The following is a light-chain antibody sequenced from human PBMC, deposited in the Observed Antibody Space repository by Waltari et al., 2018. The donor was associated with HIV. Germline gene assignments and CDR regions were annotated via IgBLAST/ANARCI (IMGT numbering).Light chain of an antibody. CDR2: EVN. CDR1: SNDIGPYNY. J-gene: IGLJ6*01. V-gene: IGLV2-8*01. Sequence: QSALTQPPAASGSPGQSVTISCTGTSNDIGPYNYVSWYQQHPDTAPRLLIYEVNKRPSGGPGRFSGSKSGNTASLTVSGLQAEDEADYYCSSYAGSGNLLLFGGGTKVTVL. CDR3: SSYAGSGNLLL.